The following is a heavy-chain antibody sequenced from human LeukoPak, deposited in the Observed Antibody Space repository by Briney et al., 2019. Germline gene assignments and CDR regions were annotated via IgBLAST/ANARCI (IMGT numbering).Heavy chain of an antibody. D-gene: IGHD3-3*01. CDR3: SRHDYDFWSGYGAPFDY. J-gene: IGHJ4*02. Sequence: SETLSLTCAVSGYSISSVYYWGWIRQPPGKGLGWIGSIYHSGSTYYNPSLKSRVTISVDTSKNQFSLKLSSVTAADTAVYYCSRHDYDFWSGYGAPFDYWGQGTLVTVSS. V-gene: IGHV4-38-2*01. CDR1: GYSISSVYY. CDR2: IYHSGST.